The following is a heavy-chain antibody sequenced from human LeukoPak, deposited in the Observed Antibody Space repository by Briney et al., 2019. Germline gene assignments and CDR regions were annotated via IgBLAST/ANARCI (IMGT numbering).Heavy chain of an antibody. CDR2: THYSGST. Sequence: SETLSLTCPVSGGSISSYYWSWIRQPPAKGLEWIGCTHYSGSTKYNPSLKSRVTISVDTSKNQFSLKLISVTAADTALYYCARGNGDYIEYFQHWGQGALVTVSS. CDR1: GGSISSYY. CDR3: ARGNGDYIEYFQH. D-gene: IGHD4-17*01. V-gene: IGHV4-59*01. J-gene: IGHJ1*01.